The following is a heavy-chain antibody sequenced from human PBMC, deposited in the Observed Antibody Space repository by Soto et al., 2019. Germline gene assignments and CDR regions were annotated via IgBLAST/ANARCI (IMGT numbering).Heavy chain of an antibody. V-gene: IGHV4-34*01. CDR1: GGSFSGYY. CDR2: INHSGST. D-gene: IGHD1-1*01. J-gene: IGHJ6*02. CDR3: ARRRSERGNRYYYYYYGMDV. Sequence: SETLSLTCAVYGGSFSGYYWSWIRQPPGKGLEWIGEINHSGSTNYNPSLKSRATISVDTSKNQLSLKLSSVTAADTAVYYCARRRSERGNRYYYYYYGMDVWGQGTTATVSS.